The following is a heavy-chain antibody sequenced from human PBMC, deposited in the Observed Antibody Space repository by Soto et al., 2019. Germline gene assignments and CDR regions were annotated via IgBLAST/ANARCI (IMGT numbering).Heavy chain of an antibody. CDR2: IFSNDEK. Sequence: GPTLVNPTETLTLTCTVSGFSLSNARMGVSWIRQPPGKALEWLAHIFSNDEKSYSTSLKSRLTISKDTSKSQVVLTMTNMDPVDTATYYCASIGTYYDFWSGYSDNWFDPWGQGTLVTVSS. J-gene: IGHJ5*02. CDR1: GFSLSNARMG. D-gene: IGHD3-3*01. CDR3: ASIGTYYDFWSGYSDNWFDP. V-gene: IGHV2-26*04.